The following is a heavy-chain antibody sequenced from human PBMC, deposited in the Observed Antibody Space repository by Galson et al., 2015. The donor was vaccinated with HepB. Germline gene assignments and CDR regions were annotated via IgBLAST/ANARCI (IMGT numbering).Heavy chain of an antibody. CDR2: INTNTGNP. J-gene: IGHJ4*02. Sequence: SVKVSCKASGYTFTSYAMNWVRQAPGQGLEWMGWINTNTGNPTYAQGFTGRFVFSLDTSVSTAYLQISSLKAEDTAVYYCAREGKLSYYNNFDYWGQGTLVTVSS. V-gene: IGHV7-4-1*02. CDR3: AREGKLSYYNNFDY. D-gene: IGHD3-10*01. CDR1: GYTFTSYA.